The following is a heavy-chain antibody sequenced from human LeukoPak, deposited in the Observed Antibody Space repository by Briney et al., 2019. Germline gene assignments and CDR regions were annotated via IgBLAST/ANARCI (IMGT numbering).Heavy chain of an antibody. CDR3: ARALRYCSSTSCIDVFDI. D-gene: IGHD2-2*01. V-gene: IGHV3-23*01. CDR2: ISDSGGST. J-gene: IGHJ3*02. CDR1: GFTFSGFR. Sequence: GGSLRLSCAASGFTFSGFRMHWVRQAPGKGLEWVSSISDSGGSTYYADSVKGRFTISRDNSKNTLYVQMNSLRAEDTAVYYCARALRYCSSTSCIDVFDIWGQGTMVTVSS.